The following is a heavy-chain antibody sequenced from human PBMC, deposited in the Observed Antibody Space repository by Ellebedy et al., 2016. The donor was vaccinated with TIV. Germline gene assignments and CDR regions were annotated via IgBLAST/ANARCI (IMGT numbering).Heavy chain of an antibody. D-gene: IGHD3-10*01. CDR3: ARDWFH. V-gene: IGHV3-53*01. J-gene: IGHJ4*02. CDR1: GFTVSSNY. Sequence: GESLKISCAASGFTVSSNYMSWVRQAPGKGLEWVSVIYSGGSTYYADSVKGRFTISRDNSKNTLYLQMNSLRAEDTAVCYCARDWFHWGQGTLVTVSS. CDR2: IYSGGST.